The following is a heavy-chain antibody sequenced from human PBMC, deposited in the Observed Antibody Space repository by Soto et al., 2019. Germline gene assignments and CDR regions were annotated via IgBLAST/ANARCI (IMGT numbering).Heavy chain of an antibody. CDR1: GFTFSSYG. D-gene: IGHD6-19*01. CDR3: AKAQWLGYFDY. J-gene: IGHJ4*02. CDR2: ISYDGSNK. Sequence: QVQLVESGGGVVQPGRSLRLSCAASGFTFSSYGMHWVRQAPGKGLEWVAVISYDGSNKYYADSVKGRFTISRDNSKNTLYLQMNSLRAEDTAVYYCAKAQWLGYFDYWGQGTLVTVSS. V-gene: IGHV3-30*18.